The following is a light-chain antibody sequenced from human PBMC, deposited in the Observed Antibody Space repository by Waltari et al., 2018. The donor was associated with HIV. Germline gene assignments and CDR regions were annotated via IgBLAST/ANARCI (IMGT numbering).Light chain of an antibody. CDR1: QRILYSPRNRHY. Sequence: DIVMTQSPDSLAVSPRVRATITCKSSQRILYSPRNRHYLPFYPQKPGQPPKLLIYWASTRVSGVPDRFSGSGSGTDFTLTISSLQAADVAVYYCQHYYNTPPTFGQGTTVEIK. CDR2: WAS. V-gene: IGKV4-1*01. CDR3: QHYYNTPPT. J-gene: IGKJ1*01.